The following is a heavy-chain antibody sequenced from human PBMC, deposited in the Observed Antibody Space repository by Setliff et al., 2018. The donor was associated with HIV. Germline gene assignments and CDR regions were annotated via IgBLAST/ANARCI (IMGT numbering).Heavy chain of an antibody. CDR1: GFTFSSYG. CDR3: ATGYFSSTSWYPHSPWYFDL. Sequence: PGGSLRLSCAASGFTFSSYGMHWVRQAPGKGLEWVAFIRYDGSNKYYADSVKGRFTISRDNSKNTLYLQMNSLRAEDTAVYYCATGYFSSTSWYPHSPWYFDLWGRGTLVTVSS. CDR2: IRYDGSNK. V-gene: IGHV3-30*02. D-gene: IGHD2-2*01. J-gene: IGHJ2*01.